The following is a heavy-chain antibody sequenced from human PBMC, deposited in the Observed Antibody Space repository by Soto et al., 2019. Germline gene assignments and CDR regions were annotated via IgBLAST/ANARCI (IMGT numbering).Heavy chain of an antibody. J-gene: IGHJ6*02. CDR2: IYHSGST. Sequence: PSETLSLTCALYGGSFSGYYWTWIRQPPGTGLEWIGYIYHSGSTYYNPSLKSRVTISVDRSKNQFSLKLSSVTAADTAVYYCARVPGPWGQGTTVTVSS. CDR3: ARVPGP. CDR1: GGSFSGYY. V-gene: IGHV4-34*01.